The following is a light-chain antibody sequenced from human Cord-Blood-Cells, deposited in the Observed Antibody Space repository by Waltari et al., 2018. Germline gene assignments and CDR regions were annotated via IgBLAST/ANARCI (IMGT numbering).Light chain of an antibody. J-gene: IGKJ3*01. CDR2: WAS. Sequence: DIVMTQSPDPLAGSLGERATIHCKSSQSVLYSSNNKNYLAWYQQKPGQPPKLLIYWASTRESGVPDRFSGSGSGTDFTLTISSLQAEDVAVYYCQQYYSAPFTFGPGTKVDIK. CDR3: QQYYSAPFT. V-gene: IGKV4-1*01. CDR1: QSVLYSSNNKNY.